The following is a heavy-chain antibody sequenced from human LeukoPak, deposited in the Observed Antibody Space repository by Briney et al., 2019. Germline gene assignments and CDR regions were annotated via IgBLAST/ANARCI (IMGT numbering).Heavy chain of an antibody. CDR1: GFTFISYW. D-gene: IGHD3-10*01. Sequence: PGGPLRLSCAASGFTFISYWMHWVRHAPGKGLVWVSRINSDGSSTSYADSVKGRFTISRDNAKNTLYLQMNSLRAEDTAVYYCARESGSGSQIDYWGQGTLVTVSS. V-gene: IGHV3-74*01. J-gene: IGHJ4*02. CDR2: INSDGSST. CDR3: ARESGSGSQIDY.